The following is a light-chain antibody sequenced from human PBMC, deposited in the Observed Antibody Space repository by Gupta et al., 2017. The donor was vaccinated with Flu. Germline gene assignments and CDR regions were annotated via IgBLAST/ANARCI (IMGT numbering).Light chain of an antibody. CDR1: SCNIGSNV. CDR2: DDN. Sequence: VTIPRSGSSCNIGSNVVNLYQRLPETAPKLLVYDDNKRHSGVPDLFAGSKSATSATLAIIRLQAEDAADYYCAAWDDSLNGLWVFGGGTKLTVL. CDR3: AAWDDSLNGLWV. V-gene: IGLV1-44*01. J-gene: IGLJ3*02.